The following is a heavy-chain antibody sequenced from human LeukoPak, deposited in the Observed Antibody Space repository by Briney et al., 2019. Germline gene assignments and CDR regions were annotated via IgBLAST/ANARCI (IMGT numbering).Heavy chain of an antibody. Sequence: GGSLRLSCAASGFTFSSYAMSWVRQAPGKGLEWVSAISGSGGSTYYADSVKGRFTISRDNSKNTLYLQMNILRAEDTAVYYCASVVASAGSYHLYLSYFDYWGQGTLVTVSS. D-gene: IGHD3-10*01. V-gene: IGHV3-23*01. CDR2: ISGSGGST. CDR3: ASVVASAGSYHLYLSYFDY. CDR1: GFTFSSYA. J-gene: IGHJ4*02.